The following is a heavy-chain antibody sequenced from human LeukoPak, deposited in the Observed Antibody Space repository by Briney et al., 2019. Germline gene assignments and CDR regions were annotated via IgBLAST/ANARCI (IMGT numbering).Heavy chain of an antibody. CDR2: IYTSGST. V-gene: IGHV4-61*02. Sequence: SETLSLTCTVSGGSISSGSYYWSWIRQPAGKGLEWIGRIYTSGSTNYNPSLKSRVTISVDTSKNQFSLKLSSVTAADTAVYYCAREIRRHVDPRLINWFDPWGQGTLVTVSS. CDR1: GGSISSGSYY. J-gene: IGHJ5*02. CDR3: AREIRRHVDPRLINWFDP. D-gene: IGHD2-21*01.